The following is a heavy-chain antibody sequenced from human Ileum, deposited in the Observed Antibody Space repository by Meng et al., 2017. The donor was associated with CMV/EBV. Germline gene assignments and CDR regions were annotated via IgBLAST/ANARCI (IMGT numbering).Heavy chain of an antibody. CDR1: GYTFTSYD. V-gene: IGHV1-8*01. D-gene: IGHD6-13*01. CDR2: MNPNSGNT. Sequence: ASVKVSCKASGYTFTSYDINWVRQATGQGLEWMGWMNPNSGNTGYAQKFQGRVTMTRNTSISTAYMELSSLRSEDTAVYYCARGMSPGIAAAGIWSYYYGMDVWGQGTMVTVSS. J-gene: IGHJ6*02. CDR3: ARGMSPGIAAAGIWSYYYGMDV.